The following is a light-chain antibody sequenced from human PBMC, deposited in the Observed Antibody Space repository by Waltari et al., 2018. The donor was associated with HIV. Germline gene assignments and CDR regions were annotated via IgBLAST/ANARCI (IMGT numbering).Light chain of an antibody. CDR3: GTKDDNVLLGL. V-gene: IGLV1-51*02. CDR1: GSNIGNHY. Sequence: QPVLTQPPSVSASPGQNVTISCSGSGSNIGNHYVSWYQQFPGKGPRLLFTENVRRASEVPGRFAASKSGPTATLDITGLQTGDEADYYCGTKDDNVLLGLVGTGTWVTVL. J-gene: IGLJ1*01. CDR2: ENV.